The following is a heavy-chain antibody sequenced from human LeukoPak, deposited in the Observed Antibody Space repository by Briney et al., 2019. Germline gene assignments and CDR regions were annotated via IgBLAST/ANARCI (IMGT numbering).Heavy chain of an antibody. D-gene: IGHD6-13*01. V-gene: IGHV1-24*01. Sequence: GGSAKVSCTVSGYTPTELSMHWVRQAPGKGHEWMGGFDPEVGEAIYAQKFQGRVTMTEDTSTDTAYMELSSLRSEDTAVYYCARVSKAAADHTPLYYFDYWGQGTLVTVSS. J-gene: IGHJ4*02. CDR2: FDPEVGEA. CDR1: GYTPTELS. CDR3: ARVSKAAADHTPLYYFDY.